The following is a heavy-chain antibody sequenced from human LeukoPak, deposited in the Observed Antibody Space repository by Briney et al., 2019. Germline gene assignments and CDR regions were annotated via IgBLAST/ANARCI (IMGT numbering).Heavy chain of an antibody. D-gene: IGHD3-3*01. V-gene: IGHV3-30*03. CDR3: AREAIFGVVRQYFFDC. J-gene: IGHJ4*02. Sequence: GRSLRLSCAASGFTFSSYGMHWVRQAPGKGLEWVAVISYDGSNKYYADSVKGRFTISRDNSKNTLYLQMNSLRAEDTAVYYCAREAIFGVVRQYFFDCWGQGTLVTVSS. CDR1: GFTFSSYG. CDR2: ISYDGSNK.